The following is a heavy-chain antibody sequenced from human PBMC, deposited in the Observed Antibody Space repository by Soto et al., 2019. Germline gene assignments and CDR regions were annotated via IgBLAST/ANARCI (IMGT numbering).Heavy chain of an antibody. V-gene: IGHV4-31*03. Sequence: QVQLQESGPGLVKPSQTLSLTCTVSGGSISSGGYYWSWIRQHPGKGLEWIGYIYYSGSTYYNPSLKSRVTRAVDTSKNQCSLKLSSVTAADTAVYYCARGVECSGGSCYTNNWFDPWGQGTLVTVSS. CDR2: IYYSGST. J-gene: IGHJ5*02. CDR3: ARGVECSGGSCYTNNWFDP. D-gene: IGHD2-15*01. CDR1: GGSISSGGYY.